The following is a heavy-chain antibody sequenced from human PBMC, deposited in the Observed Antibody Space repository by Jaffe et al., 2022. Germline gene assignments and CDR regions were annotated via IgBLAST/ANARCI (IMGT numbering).Heavy chain of an antibody. CDR2: ISAYNGNT. V-gene: IGHV1-18*01. D-gene: IGHD3-10*01. CDR3: ARDPAAITMVPEPREDAFDI. J-gene: IGHJ3*02. CDR1: GYTFTSYG. Sequence: QVQLVQSGAEVKKPGASVKVSCKASGYTFTSYGISWVRQAPGQGLEWMGWISAYNGNTNYAQKLQGRVTMTTDTSTSTAYMELRSLRSDDTAVYYCARDPAAITMVPEPREDAFDIWGQGTMVTVSS.